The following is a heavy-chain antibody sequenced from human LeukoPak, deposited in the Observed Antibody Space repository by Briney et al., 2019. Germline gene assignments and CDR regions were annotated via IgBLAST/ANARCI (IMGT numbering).Heavy chain of an antibody. CDR3: ARGYCSSTSCPLGY. V-gene: IGHV1-69*05. Sequence: GASVRVSCKTSGGTFSSYAINWVRQAPGQGLEWMGRIIPIFHSINYAQKFQGRVTITTEQSTSTAYMELSSLRSEDTAVYYCARGYCSSTSCPLGYWGQGTLVTVSS. D-gene: IGHD2-2*01. CDR2: IIPIFHSI. J-gene: IGHJ4*02. CDR1: GGTFSSYA.